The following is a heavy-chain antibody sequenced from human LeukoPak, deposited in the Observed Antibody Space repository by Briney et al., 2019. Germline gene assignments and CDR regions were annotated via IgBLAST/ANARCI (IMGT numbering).Heavy chain of an antibody. CDR1: GGSISSYY. CDR2: IYTSGST. J-gene: IGHJ5*02. Sequence: SETLSLTCTVSGGSISSYYWSWIRQPAGKGLEWIGRIYTSGSTNYNPSLKSRVTMSVDTSKNQFSLKLSSVTAADTAMYYCARALCTNGICEWFDPWGQGTLVTVSS. CDR3: ARALCTNGICEWFDP. V-gene: IGHV4-4*07. D-gene: IGHD2-8*01.